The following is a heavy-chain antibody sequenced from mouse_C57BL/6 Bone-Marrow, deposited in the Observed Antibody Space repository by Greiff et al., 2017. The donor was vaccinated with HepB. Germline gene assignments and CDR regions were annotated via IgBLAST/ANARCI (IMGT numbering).Heavy chain of an antibody. CDR2: IDPANGNT. V-gene: IGHV14-3*01. CDR1: GYNIKNTY. CDR3: ARGRGPYFDY. J-gene: IGHJ2*01. D-gene: IGHD3-3*01. Sequence: VQLKQSVAELVRPGASVKLSCTASGYNIKNTYMNWVKQRPEQGLEWIGRIDPANGNTKYAPKFQGKATITADTSSNTAYLQLISLTSEDTAIYYCARGRGPYFDYWGQGTTLTVSS.